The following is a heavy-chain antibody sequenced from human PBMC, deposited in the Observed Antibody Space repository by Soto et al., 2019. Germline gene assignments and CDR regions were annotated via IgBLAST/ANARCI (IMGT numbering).Heavy chain of an antibody. CDR1: GGSFTSNNW. CDR3: ASRDPGTSVDY. CDR2: IYRTGST. D-gene: IGHD1-7*01. J-gene: IGHJ4*02. Sequence: PSETLSLTCAVSGGSFTSNNWWTWVRQPPGQGLEWIGEIYRTGSTNYNPPLKSRVTISLDKSGNQFSLKVTSLTAADTAVYYCASRDPGTSVDYWGQGTLVTVSS. V-gene: IGHV4-4*02.